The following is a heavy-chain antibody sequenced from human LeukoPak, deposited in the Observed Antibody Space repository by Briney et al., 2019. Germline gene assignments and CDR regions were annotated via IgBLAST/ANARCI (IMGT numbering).Heavy chain of an antibody. Sequence: GEYLKISRKGSGYSYSAYWIGLVRQVPGKGLEWMGITYPGDSDNRYSPSYQGQVNISGDNPISAASLQSRSPQASDTAMYHCARRSPPSSSYSSYFYMDGGEIGTTVTVSS. D-gene: IGHD3-22*01. CDR3: ARRSPPSSSYSSYFYMDG. CDR1: GYSYSAYW. CDR2: TYPGDSDN. V-gene: IGHV5-51*01. J-gene: IGHJ6*03.